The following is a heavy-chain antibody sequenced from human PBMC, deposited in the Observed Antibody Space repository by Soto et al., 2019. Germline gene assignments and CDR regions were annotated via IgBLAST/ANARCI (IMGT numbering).Heavy chain of an antibody. Sequence: KPSETLSLTCTVSGASITNYYWSWIRQPPGKGLEWIGYIYYSGTTNYNPSLKSRLTISVDTSKNQFTLKLTSVTAADTAVYYCALFCSSTSCYGQWDYWGPGTLVTVSS. CDR2: IYYSGTT. CDR1: GASITNYY. D-gene: IGHD2-2*01. CDR3: ALFCSSTSCYGQWDY. J-gene: IGHJ4*02. V-gene: IGHV4-59*01.